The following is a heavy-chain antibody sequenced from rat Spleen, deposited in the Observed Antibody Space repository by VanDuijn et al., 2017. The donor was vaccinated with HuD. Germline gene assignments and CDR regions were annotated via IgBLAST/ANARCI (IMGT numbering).Heavy chain of an antibody. CDR1: GFTFSDFG. CDR3: TTDLPGALMEA. J-gene: IGHJ2*01. Sequence: EVQLVESGGGLVQPGRSLKVSCAASGFTFSDFGMAWVRQAPKKGLEWVASISPSGGSTYYRDSVKGRFTISRDNAHSTLYLQMDSLRSEDTATYYCTTDLPGALMEAWGQGVMVTVSS. CDR2: ISPSGGST. V-gene: IGHV5-19*01. D-gene: IGHD1-3*01.